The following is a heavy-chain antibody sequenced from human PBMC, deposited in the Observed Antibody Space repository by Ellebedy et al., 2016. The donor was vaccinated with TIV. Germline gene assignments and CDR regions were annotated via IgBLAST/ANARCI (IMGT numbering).Heavy chain of an antibody. J-gene: IGHJ3*01. V-gene: IGHV4-38-2*02. CDR3: ARELAYYSNNGYYYLSGFDV. CDR2: IHHSGAN. Sequence: MPSETLSLTCTVSDYSISRGYFWGWIRQPPGKGREWVGSIHHSGANYSNPSLKSRLTISVDTSKNQFSLNLSSVTAIDTAVYYCARELAYYSNNGYYYLSGFDVWGRGTMVTVSS. D-gene: IGHD3-22*01. CDR1: DYSISRGYF.